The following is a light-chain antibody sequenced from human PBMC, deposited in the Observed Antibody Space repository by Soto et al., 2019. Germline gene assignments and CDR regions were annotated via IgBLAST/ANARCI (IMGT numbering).Light chain of an antibody. J-gene: IGKJ2*01. CDR2: GAS. Sequence: DIQMTQSPSSLSASVGDRVTITCRASQISSSFLNWYQQEPGKAPKLLIYGASSLQRGVPSRFSGGGSETDFTLTIGSLQHEDFATYYCLQSYSTPYTFGQGTELEIK. CDR1: QISSSF. V-gene: IGKV1-39*01. CDR3: LQSYSTPYT.